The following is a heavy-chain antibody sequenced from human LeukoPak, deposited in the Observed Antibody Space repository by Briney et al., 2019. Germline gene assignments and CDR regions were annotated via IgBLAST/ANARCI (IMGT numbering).Heavy chain of an antibody. CDR1: GGTFSSYA. V-gene: IGHV1-69*06. CDR2: IIPIFGTA. CDR3: ARLGYSSSSRSY. Sequence: ASVKVSCKASGGTFSSYAISWVRQAPGQGLEWMGGIIPIFGTANYAQKFQGRVTITADKSTSTAYMELSRLRSDDTAVYYCARLGYSSSSRSYWGQGTLVTVSS. D-gene: IGHD6-13*01. J-gene: IGHJ4*02.